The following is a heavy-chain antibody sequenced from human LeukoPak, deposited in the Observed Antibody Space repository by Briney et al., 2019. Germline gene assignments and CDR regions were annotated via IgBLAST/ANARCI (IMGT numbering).Heavy chain of an antibody. CDR1: GYTFTSYG. D-gene: IGHD1-26*01. CDR2: INPNSGGT. V-gene: IGHV1-2*02. CDR3: ARRLRPGKDAFDI. J-gene: IGHJ3*02. Sequence: ASVKVSCKASGYTFTSYGISWVRQAPGQGLEWMGWINPNSGGTNYAQKFQGRVTMTRDTSISTAYMELSRLRSDDTAVYYCARRLRPGKDAFDIWGQGTMVTVSS.